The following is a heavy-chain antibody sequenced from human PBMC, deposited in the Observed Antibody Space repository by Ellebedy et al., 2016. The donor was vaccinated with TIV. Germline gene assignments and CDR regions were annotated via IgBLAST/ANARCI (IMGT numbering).Heavy chain of an antibody. D-gene: IGHD2-21*02. CDR1: GFTFSSYA. V-gene: IGHV3-64D*06. Sequence: GGSLRLSXSASGFTFSSYAMHWVRQAPGKGLEYVSAISSNGGSTYYADSVKGRFTISRDNSKNTLYLQMSSLRAEDTAVYYCVKDSHIVVVTVTLYYFDYWGQGTLVTVSS. J-gene: IGHJ4*02. CDR3: VKDSHIVVVTVTLYYFDY. CDR2: ISSNGGST.